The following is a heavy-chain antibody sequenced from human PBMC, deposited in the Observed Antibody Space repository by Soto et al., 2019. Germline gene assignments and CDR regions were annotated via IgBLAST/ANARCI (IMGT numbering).Heavy chain of an antibody. CDR3: ARHSKPSDYGDYGQFDS. J-gene: IGHJ4*02. V-gene: IGHV5-51*01. CDR2: IYPGDSDI. D-gene: IGHD4-17*01. CDR1: GYAFNIYW. Sequence: EVQLVQSRAEVRKPGESLKIPCKGSGYAFNIYWIAWVRQMPGKGLEWMGIIYPGDSDIRYSPSFQGQVTISADKSINTVYLQWSSLKTSDTAMYYCARHSKPSDYGDYGQFDSWGQGTLVTVSS.